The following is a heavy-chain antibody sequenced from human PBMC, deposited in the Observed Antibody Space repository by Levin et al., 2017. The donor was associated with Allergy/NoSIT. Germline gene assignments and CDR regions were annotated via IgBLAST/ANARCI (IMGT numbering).Heavy chain of an antibody. CDR2: MYPGDSDT. V-gene: IGHV5-51*01. J-gene: IGHJ3*02. CDR3: ARGYCSGGGGGSFDI. CDR1: EYNFPSYW. D-gene: IGHD2-15*01. Sequence: KVSCKGSEYNFPSYWIAWVRQMPGKGLEWMGIMYPGDSDTTYSPSFQGQVTISADKSISTAYLQWSSLKASDTAMYYCARGYCSGGGGGSFDIWGQGTMVTVSS.